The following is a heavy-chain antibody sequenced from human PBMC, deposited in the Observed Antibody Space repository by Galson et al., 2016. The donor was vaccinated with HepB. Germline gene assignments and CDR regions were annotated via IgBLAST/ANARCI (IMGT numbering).Heavy chain of an antibody. D-gene: IGHD1-26*01. CDR1: GFTFSTYA. CDR2: ISAIGSATGHYT. Sequence: SLRLSCAASGFTFSTYAMNWVRQAPGKGLEWVSAISAIGSATGHYTYYTDSVKGRFTISRDNSKNTLYLQVNSLRAEDTAVYYCAKEDGSYFDLWGRGTLVTVSS. J-gene: IGHJ2*01. V-gene: IGHV3-23*01. CDR3: AKEDGSYFDL.